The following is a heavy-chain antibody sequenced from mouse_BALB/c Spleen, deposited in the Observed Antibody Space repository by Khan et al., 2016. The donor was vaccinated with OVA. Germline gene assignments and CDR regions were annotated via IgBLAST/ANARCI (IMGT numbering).Heavy chain of an antibody. J-gene: IGHJ4*01. V-gene: IGHV2-6-5*01. CDR2: IWGGGSK. CDR3: AKYPPYYGMDY. CDR1: GFSLTDYA. Sequence: QVQLKESGPGLVAPPQSLSITCTVSGFSLTDYAVSWIRQPPGKGLEWLGVIWGGGSKYYNSVLKSRLSISKDNSKSQVFLKMNSLQTDDTAMYYCAKYPPYYGMDYWGQGTSVTVSS.